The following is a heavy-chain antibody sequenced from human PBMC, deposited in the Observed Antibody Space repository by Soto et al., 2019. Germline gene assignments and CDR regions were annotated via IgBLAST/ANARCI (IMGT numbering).Heavy chain of an antibody. CDR1: GGSVSSGSYY. Sequence: QVQLQESGPGLVKPSETLSLTCTVSGGSVSSGSYYWSWIRQPPGKGLEWIGYIYYSGSTNYNPSLKSRVTISVDTSKNQFSLKLSSVTAADTAVYYCAREELEGRGVYYYYGMDVWGQGTTVTVSS. V-gene: IGHV4-61*01. CDR3: AREELEGRGVYYYYGMDV. CDR2: IYYSGST. J-gene: IGHJ6*02. D-gene: IGHD1-1*01.